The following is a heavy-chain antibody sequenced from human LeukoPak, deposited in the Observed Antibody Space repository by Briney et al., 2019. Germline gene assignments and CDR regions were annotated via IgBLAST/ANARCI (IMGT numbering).Heavy chain of an antibody. V-gene: IGHV3-21*01. CDR2: ISSSSSYI. Sequence: PGRSLRLSCAASGFTFSSYSMNWVRQAPGKGLEWVSSISSSSSYIYYADSVKGRFTISRDNAKISLYLQMNSLRAEDTAVYYCARGTGGDYHFDYWGQGTLVTVSS. CDR3: ARGTGGDYHFDY. CDR1: GFTFSSYS. J-gene: IGHJ4*02. D-gene: IGHD4-17*01.